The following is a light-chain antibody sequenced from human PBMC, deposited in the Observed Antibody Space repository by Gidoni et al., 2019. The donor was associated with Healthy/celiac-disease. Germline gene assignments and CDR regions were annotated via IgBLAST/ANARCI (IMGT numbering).Light chain of an antibody. CDR1: QRVSSSY. Sequence: EIVLTQSPGTLSLSPGARATLSCRASQRVSSSYLAWYQQKPGQAPRLLIYGASSRATGLPDRVSGSGSGTDFTLTISRLEPEDFSVYYCQQYGSSPTFGQGTKVEIK. CDR2: GAS. V-gene: IGKV3-20*01. CDR3: QQYGSSPT. J-gene: IGKJ1*01.